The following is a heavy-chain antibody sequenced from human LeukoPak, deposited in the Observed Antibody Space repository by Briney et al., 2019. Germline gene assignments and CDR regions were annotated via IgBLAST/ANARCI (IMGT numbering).Heavy chain of an antibody. D-gene: IGHD1-26*01. CDR3: ARGIIVGATWGENDNWFDP. J-gene: IGHJ5*02. V-gene: IGHV4-59*01. CDR2: IYYSGNT. CDR1: GGSINSYY. Sequence: PSETLSLTCTVSGGSINSYYWSWIRQPPGKGLEWIGYIYYSGNTNYNPSLKSRVTISVDTSKNQFSLKLSSVTAADTAVYYCARGIIVGATWGENDNWFDPWGQGTLVTVSS.